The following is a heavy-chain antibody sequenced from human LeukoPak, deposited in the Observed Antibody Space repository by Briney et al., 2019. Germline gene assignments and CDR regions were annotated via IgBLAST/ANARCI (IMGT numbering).Heavy chain of an antibody. CDR1: GGSISSSSFY. D-gene: IGHD2-21*01. J-gene: IGHJ5*01. Sequence: PSETLSLTCTVSGGSISSSSFYWGWIRQPPGKGLEWIGSIFYSGTTYYTPSLQSPVTMSLDTSKSQFSLSLTSVTAADTAVYYCARQIAVVEPTDPNWFDSWGQGTLVTVSS. CDR2: IFYSGTT. CDR3: ARQIAVVEPTDPNWFDS. V-gene: IGHV4-39*07.